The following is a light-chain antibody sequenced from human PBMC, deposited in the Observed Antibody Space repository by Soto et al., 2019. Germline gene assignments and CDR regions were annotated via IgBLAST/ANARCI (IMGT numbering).Light chain of an antibody. V-gene: IGLV2-14*01. CDR2: DVT. Sequence: QSVLTQPASVSGSHGQSITISCTGTSSDVGGYNYVSWSQQHPGKAPKLMIYDVTNRPSGVSNRFSGSKSGNTASLTISGLQAEDEADYYCSSYTSSSTYVFGTGTKLTVL. CDR3: SSYTSSSTYV. CDR1: SSDVGGYNY. J-gene: IGLJ1*01.